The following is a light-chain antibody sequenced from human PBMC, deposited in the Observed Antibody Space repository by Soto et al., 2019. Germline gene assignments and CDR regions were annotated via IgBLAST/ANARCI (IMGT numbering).Light chain of an antibody. CDR1: QSISSY. V-gene: IGKV1-39*01. CDR3: QPRYCTPCT. Sequence: DIQMTQSPSSLSASVGDRVTITCRASQSISSYLNWYQQKPGKAPKLLIYAASSLQSGVPSRFSGSGSRTDLTSAISSLLPEKFATYYGQPRYCTPCTFG. J-gene: IGKJ5*01. CDR2: AAS.